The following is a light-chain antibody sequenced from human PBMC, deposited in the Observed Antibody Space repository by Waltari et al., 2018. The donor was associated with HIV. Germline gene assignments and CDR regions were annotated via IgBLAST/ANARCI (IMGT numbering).Light chain of an antibody. Sequence: QSALTQPRSVSGSPGQSVTISCTGTSSDVGGYNYVSWYQQHPGKAPKLIIYDVSKRPSGVPDRFSGSKSGNTASLTSSGLQAEDEADYYCCSYAGSYRGVFGGGTKLTVL. J-gene: IGLJ2*01. CDR1: SSDVGGYNY. V-gene: IGLV2-11*01. CDR2: DVS. CDR3: CSYAGSYRGV.